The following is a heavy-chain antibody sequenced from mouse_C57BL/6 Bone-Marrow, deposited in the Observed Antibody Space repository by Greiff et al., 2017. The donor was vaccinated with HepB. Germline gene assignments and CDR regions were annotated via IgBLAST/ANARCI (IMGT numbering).Heavy chain of an antibody. CDR3: ARRGATLNYFDY. Sequence: EVMLVESGGGLVQPGGSLKLSCAASGFTFSDYGMAWVRQAPRKGPEWVAFISNLAYSIYYADTVTGRFTISRENAKNTLYLEMSSLRSEDTAMYYCARRGATLNYFDYWGQGTTLTVSS. J-gene: IGHJ2*01. V-gene: IGHV5-15*04. CDR2: ISNLAYSI. CDR1: GFTFSDYG.